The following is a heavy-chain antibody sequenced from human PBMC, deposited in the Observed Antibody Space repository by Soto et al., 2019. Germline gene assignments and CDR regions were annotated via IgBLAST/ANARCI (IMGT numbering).Heavy chain of an antibody. V-gene: IGHV4-4*02. CDR1: GGSITSSNW. D-gene: IGHD3-10*01. J-gene: IGHJ4*02. CDR2: IYHSGST. CDR3: ARRFSGSGFFDY. Sequence: SETLSLTCAVSGGSITSSNWWSWVRQPPGKGLEWIGEIYHSGSTNYNPSLKSRVTISVDKSKNQFSLKLSSVTAADTAVYYCARRFSGSGFFDYWGQGALVTAPQ.